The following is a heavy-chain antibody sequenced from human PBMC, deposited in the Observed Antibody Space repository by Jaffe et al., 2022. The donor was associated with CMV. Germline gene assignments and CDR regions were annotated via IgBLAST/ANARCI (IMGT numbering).Heavy chain of an antibody. D-gene: IGHD6-13*01. CDR3: ARDQVGIAAAGSLEP. CDR2: ISSSSSYI. J-gene: IGHJ5*02. CDR1: GFTFSSYS. Sequence: EVQLVESGGGLVKPGGSLRLSCAASGFTFSSYSMNWVRQAPGKGLEWVSSISSSSSYIYYADSVKGRFTISRDNAKNSLYLQMNSLRAEDTAVYYCARDQVGIAAAGSLEPWGQGTLVTVSS. V-gene: IGHV3-21*01.